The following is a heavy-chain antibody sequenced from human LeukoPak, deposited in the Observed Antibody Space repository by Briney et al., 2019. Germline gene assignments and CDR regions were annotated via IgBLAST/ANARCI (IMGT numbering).Heavy chain of an antibody. CDR2: IYSGGST. CDR3: ARSGQRYYFDY. CDR1: GFTVGSNY. J-gene: IGHJ4*02. V-gene: IGHV3-53*01. Sequence: GGSLRLSCAASGFTVGSNYMSWVRQAPGKGLEWVSVIYSGGSTYYADSVKGRFTISRDNSENTLYLQMNSLRAEDTAVYYCARSGQRYYFDYWGQGTLVTVSS. D-gene: IGHD6-25*01.